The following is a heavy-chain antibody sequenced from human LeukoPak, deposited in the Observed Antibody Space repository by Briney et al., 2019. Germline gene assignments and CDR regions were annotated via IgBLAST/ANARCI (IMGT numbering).Heavy chain of an antibody. D-gene: IGHD5-24*01. V-gene: IGHV3-64D*06. CDR3: ARGEQDMATMSIDY. CDR2: ISSNGGST. Sequence: GGSLRLSCSASGFTFSSYAMHWVRQAPGKGLEYVSAISSNGGSTYYADSVKGRFTISRDNSKNTLYLQMSSLRAEDTAVYYCARGEQDMATMSIDYWGQGTLVTVSS. CDR1: GFTFSSYA. J-gene: IGHJ4*02.